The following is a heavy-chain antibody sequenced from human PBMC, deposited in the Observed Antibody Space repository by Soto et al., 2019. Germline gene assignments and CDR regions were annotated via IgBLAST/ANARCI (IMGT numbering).Heavy chain of an antibody. CDR2: IYHSGST. CDR3: AEWGYDSSGYCRIDY. V-gene: IGHV4-4*02. Sequence: QVQLQESGPGLVKPSGTLSLTCAVSGGSISSSNWWSWVRQPPGKGLEWIGEIYHSGSTNYNPSLKSRVTISVDKSKNQFPLKLSSVTAADTAVYYCAEWGYDSSGYCRIDYWGQGTLVTVSS. D-gene: IGHD3-22*01. CDR1: GGSISSSNW. J-gene: IGHJ4*02.